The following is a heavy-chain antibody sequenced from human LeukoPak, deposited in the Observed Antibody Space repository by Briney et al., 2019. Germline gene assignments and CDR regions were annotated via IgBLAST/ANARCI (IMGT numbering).Heavy chain of an antibody. CDR3: GVPLAVSGEDY. V-gene: IGHV3-23*01. J-gene: IGHJ4*02. Sequence: PGGSLRLSCAASGFTFSSYAMSWVRQAPGKGLEWVSAISGSGGSTYYADSVKCRFTISRDNSKNTLYLQMNSLRAEDTAVYYCGVPLAVSGEDYWGQGTLVTVSS. CDR2: ISGSGGST. CDR1: GFTFSSYA. D-gene: IGHD3-10*01.